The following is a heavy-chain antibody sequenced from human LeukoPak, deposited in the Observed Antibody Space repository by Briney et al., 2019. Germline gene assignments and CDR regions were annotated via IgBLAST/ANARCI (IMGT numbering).Heavy chain of an antibody. CDR3: ARGKSVAGTGSYWFDP. D-gene: IGHD6-19*01. CDR2: ISYEGSNK. V-gene: IGHV3-30*04. J-gene: IGHJ5*02. CDR1: GFTFSSYA. Sequence: PGRSLRLSCAASGFTFSSYAMHWVRQAPGKGLEWVAVISYEGSNKYYADSVKGRFTISRDNSKNTLYLQMNSLRAEDTAVYYCARGKSVAGTGSYWFDPWGQGTLVTVSS.